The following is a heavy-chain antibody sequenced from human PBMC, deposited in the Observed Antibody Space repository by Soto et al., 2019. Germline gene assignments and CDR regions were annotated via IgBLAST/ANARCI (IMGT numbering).Heavy chain of an antibody. CDR1: GFTFGDSV. J-gene: IGHJ4*02. CDR2: IHWNSDNI. D-gene: IGHD6-19*01. Sequence: EVQLVESGGGLVQPGRSLRLSCAASGFTFGDSVMHWVRQVPGKGLEWVSGIHWNSDNIGYADSVKGRFTISRDNAKNSLYLQMNSLRVEDTAFYYCARDTLRVTGTDWGTGTLVTVSS. CDR3: ARDTLRVTGTD. V-gene: IGHV3-9*01.